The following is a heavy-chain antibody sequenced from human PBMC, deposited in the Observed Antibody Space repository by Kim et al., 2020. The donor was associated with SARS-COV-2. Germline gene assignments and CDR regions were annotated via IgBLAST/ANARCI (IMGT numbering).Heavy chain of an antibody. D-gene: IGHD2-2*01. CDR3: ARVVEINYYYYGMDV. J-gene: IGHJ6*02. Sequence: QKFQGRVTMTRDTSISTAYMELSRLRSDDTAVYYCARVVEINYYYYGMDVWGQGTTVTVSS. V-gene: IGHV1-2*02.